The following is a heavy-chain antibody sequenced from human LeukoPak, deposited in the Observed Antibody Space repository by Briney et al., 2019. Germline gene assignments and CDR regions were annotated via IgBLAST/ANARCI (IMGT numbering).Heavy chain of an antibody. V-gene: IGHV3-74*01. CDR1: GFTFSSYY. D-gene: IGHD4-17*01. Sequence: GSLRLSCAASGFTFSSYYMHWVRQAPGKGLVWVSRINTDGSTTRYADSVKGRFTISRDNAKNTLYLQMNSLRAEDTAVYYCARDRTVTTNPYYFDYWGQGSLVTVSS. CDR2: INTDGSTT. CDR3: ARDRTVTTNPYYFDY. J-gene: IGHJ4*02.